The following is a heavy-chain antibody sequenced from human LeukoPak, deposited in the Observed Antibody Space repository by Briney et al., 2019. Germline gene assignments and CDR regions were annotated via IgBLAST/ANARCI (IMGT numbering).Heavy chain of an antibody. CDR3: ARGIEVVVIGSYYFDY. CDR2: ISWNSGSI. V-gene: IGHV3-9*01. J-gene: IGHJ4*02. CDR1: GFTFGDYA. Sequence: PGRSLRLSCAASGFTFGDYAMHWVRQAPGKGLEWVSGISWNSGSIGYADSVKSRFTISRDISNNTLYLQMNRLRAEDTAVYYCARGIEVVVIGSYYFDYRGQGTLVTVSS. D-gene: IGHD3-22*01.